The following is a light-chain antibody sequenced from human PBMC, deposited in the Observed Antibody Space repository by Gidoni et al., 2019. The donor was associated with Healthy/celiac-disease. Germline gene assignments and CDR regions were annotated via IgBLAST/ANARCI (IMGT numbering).Light chain of an antibody. Sequence: ELVLPQSPGTLSLSPGERATLSCRASQSVSSSYLAWYQQKPGQAPRLLIYGASSRATGIPDRFSGSGSGTDFTLTISRLEPEDFAVYYCQQYGPFGPGTKVDIK. V-gene: IGKV3-20*01. CDR3: QQYGP. CDR1: QSVSSSY. J-gene: IGKJ3*01. CDR2: GAS.